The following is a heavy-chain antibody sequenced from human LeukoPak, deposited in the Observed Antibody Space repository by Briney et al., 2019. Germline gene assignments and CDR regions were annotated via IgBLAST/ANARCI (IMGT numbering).Heavy chain of an antibody. CDR1: GYTFTSYG. Sequence: ASVKVSCKASGYTFTSYGISWVRQAPGQGLEWVGWISAYNGNTNYAQKIQGRVTMTTDTSTSTAYMELRSLRSDDTAVYYCARDRLYSYSTRWEFDYWGQGTLVTVSS. V-gene: IGHV1-18*01. CDR3: ARDRLYSYSTRWEFDY. CDR2: ISAYNGNT. D-gene: IGHD6-13*01. J-gene: IGHJ4*02.